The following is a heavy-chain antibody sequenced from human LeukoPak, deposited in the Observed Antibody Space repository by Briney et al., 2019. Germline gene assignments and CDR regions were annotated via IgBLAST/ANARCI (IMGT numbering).Heavy chain of an antibody. Sequence: PSETLSLTCTVSGGSISSYYWSWIRQPPGKGLEWIGYIYYSGSTNYNPSLKSRVTISVDTSKNQFSLKLSSVTAADTAVYYCARHGGSGYYYKSAFDIWGQGTMVTVSS. D-gene: IGHD3-22*01. V-gene: IGHV4-59*08. CDR2: IYYSGST. CDR1: GGSISSYY. J-gene: IGHJ3*02. CDR3: ARHGGSGYYYKSAFDI.